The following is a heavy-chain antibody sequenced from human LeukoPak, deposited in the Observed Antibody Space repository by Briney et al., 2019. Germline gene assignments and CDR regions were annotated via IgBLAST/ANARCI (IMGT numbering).Heavy chain of an antibody. CDR3: AGWLWSGTRRHFQH. J-gene: IGHJ1*01. CDR2: IYHSGST. CDR1: GGSISSGGYY. V-gene: IGHV4-30-2*01. Sequence: SETLSLTCTVSGGSISSGGYYWSWIRQPPGKGLEWIGYIYHSGSTYYNPSLKSRVTISVDRSKNQFSLKLSSVTAADTAVYYCAGWLWSGTRRHFQHWGQGTLVTVSS. D-gene: IGHD3-3*01.